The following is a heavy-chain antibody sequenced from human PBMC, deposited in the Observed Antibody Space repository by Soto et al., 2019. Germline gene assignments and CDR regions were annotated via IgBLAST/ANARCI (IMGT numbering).Heavy chain of an antibody. CDR1: GFSFSDSA. Sequence: EVQLVESGGGLVQPGGSLKLSCAASGFSFSDSAMHWVRQASGKGLEWVGRIGSKGQNYATTCAASVKGRFIISTDESKNTAHLQMNSLKTEDTAVYYCTKYSGTSSAPAALGQGTLVTVSS. CDR2: IGSKGQNYAT. J-gene: IGHJ5*02. D-gene: IGHD1-26*01. V-gene: IGHV3-73*02. CDR3: TKYSGTSSAPAA.